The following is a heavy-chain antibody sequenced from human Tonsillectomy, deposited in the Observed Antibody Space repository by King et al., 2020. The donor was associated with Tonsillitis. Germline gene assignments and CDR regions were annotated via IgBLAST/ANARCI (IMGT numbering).Heavy chain of an antibody. V-gene: IGHV3-23*04. J-gene: IGHJ4*02. CDR3: AKVFRFSSGYLHY. CDR1: GFTFSSYA. D-gene: IGHD3-22*01. Sequence: VQLVESGGGLVQPGGSLRLSCAASGFTFSSYAMSWVRQAPGKGLEWVSVITGSGRDTYYADSVKGRFTISRDNSKSSLYLQMKSPRAEETALYYCAKVFRFSSGYLHYGGQGTLVTASA. CDR2: ITGSGRDT.